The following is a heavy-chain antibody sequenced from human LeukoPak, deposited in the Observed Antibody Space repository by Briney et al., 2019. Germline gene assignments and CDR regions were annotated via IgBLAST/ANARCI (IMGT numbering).Heavy chain of an antibody. CDR2: ISGSGGRT. V-gene: IGHV3-23*01. Sequence: PGGSLRLSCAASGFTFSSYAMSWVRQAPGKGLEWVSTISGSGGRTYYAESVKGRLTISRDTSKNTLFLQMNSLRAEDTAVYYCAKICVGYSHGGFDYWGQGTLVTVSS. J-gene: IGHJ4*02. CDR1: GFTFSSYA. D-gene: IGHD5-18*01. CDR3: AKICVGYSHGGFDY.